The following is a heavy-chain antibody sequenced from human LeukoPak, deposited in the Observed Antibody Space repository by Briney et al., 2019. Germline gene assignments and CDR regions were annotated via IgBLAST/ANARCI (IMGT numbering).Heavy chain of an antibody. Sequence: GGSLRLSCAASGFTFSNYWMSWVRQAPGKGLEWVANIKQDGSEKYYVDSVKGRFTISRDNAKNSLYLQMNSLRAEDTAVYYCARDPTVGTASQGSWGQGTLVTVSS. CDR3: ARDPTVGTASQGS. V-gene: IGHV3-7*01. CDR2: IKQDGSEK. D-gene: IGHD5-18*01. CDR1: GFTFSNYW. J-gene: IGHJ5*02.